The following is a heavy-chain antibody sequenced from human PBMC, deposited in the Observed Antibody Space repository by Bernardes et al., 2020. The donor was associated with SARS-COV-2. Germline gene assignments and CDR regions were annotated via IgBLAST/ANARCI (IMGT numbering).Heavy chain of an antibody. CDR2: INPNSGGT. CDR1: GYTFTGYY. Sequence: ASVKVSCKASGYTFTGYYMHWVRQAPGQGLEWMGWINPNSGGTNYAQKLQGRVTMTRDTSISTAYMELSRLRSDDTAVYYCARASRIQLWLYYYGMDVWGQGTTVTVSS. J-gene: IGHJ6*02. D-gene: IGHD5-18*01. V-gene: IGHV1-2*02. CDR3: ARASRIQLWLYYYGMDV.